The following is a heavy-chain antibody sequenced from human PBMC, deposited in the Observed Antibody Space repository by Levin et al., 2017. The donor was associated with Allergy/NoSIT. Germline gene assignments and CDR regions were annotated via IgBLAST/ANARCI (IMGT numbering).Heavy chain of an antibody. Sequence: ESLKISCTVSGGSISSYYWSWIRQPPGKGLEWIGYIYYSGSTNYNPSLKSRVTISVDTSKNQFSLKLSSVTAADTAVYYCARGPQYYYDSSGYNPFDPWGQGTLVTVSS. CDR1: GGSISSYY. CDR2: IYYSGST. J-gene: IGHJ5*02. CDR3: ARGPQYYYDSSGYNPFDP. D-gene: IGHD3-22*01. V-gene: IGHV4-59*01.